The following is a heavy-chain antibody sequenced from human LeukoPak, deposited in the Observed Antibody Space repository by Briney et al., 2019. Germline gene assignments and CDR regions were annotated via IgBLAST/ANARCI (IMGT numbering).Heavy chain of an antibody. CDR1: GFTFSSYA. CDR2: ISGSGGST. CDR3: AKDGGDIVVVPAADACFDY. D-gene: IGHD2-2*01. Sequence: GGSLRLSCAASGFTFSSYAMSWVRQAPGKGLKWVSAISGSGGSTYYADSVKGRFSISRDNSKNTLYLQMNSLRAEDTAVYYCAKDGGDIVVVPAADACFDYWGQGTLVTVSS. J-gene: IGHJ4*02. V-gene: IGHV3-23*01.